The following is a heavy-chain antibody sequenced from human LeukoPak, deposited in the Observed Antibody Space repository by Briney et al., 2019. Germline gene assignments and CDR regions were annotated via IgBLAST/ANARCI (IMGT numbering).Heavy chain of an antibody. J-gene: IGHJ4*02. CDR3: ARGPPPDFDY. Sequence: SQTLSLTCTVSGGSISSGSYYWSWIRQPAGKGLEWIGRIYSSGSTDYNPSLKSRVTMSVDTSKNQFSLKLSSVTAADTAVYYCARGPPPDFDYWGQGTLVTVSS. V-gene: IGHV4-61*02. CDR1: GGSISSGSYY. CDR2: IYSSGST.